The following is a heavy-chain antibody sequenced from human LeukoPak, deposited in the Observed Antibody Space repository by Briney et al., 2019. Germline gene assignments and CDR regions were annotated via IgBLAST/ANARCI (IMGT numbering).Heavy chain of an antibody. CDR3: ARDAGNSGYGCDL. Sequence: GGSLRLSCAASGFTFSSYAMHWVRQAPGKGLEWVAVISYDGSNKYYADSVKGRFTISRDNARNSLYLQMNNLRGEDTAIYYCARDAGNSGYGCDLWGQGTLVTVSS. V-gene: IGHV3-30*04. CDR2: ISYDGSNK. CDR1: GFTFSSYA. J-gene: IGHJ5*02. D-gene: IGHD5-12*01.